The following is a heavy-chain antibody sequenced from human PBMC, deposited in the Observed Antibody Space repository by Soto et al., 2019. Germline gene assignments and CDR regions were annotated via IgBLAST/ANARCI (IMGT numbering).Heavy chain of an antibody. D-gene: IGHD3-9*01. V-gene: IGHV3-53*04. CDR2: IYNSGST. J-gene: IGHJ3*02. Sequence: GGSLRLSCAASGVIATAKYMNWVRQAPGGVLEWVAVIYNSGSTYHADSVKGRFTISRHDSKNTLYLQMDSLRPEDTAVYYCARANDINAFDSWGQGTRVTVSS. CDR3: ARANDINAFDS. CDR1: GVIATAKY.